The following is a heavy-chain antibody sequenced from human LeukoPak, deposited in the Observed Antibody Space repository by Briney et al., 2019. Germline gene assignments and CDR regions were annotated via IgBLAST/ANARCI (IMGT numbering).Heavy chain of an antibody. CDR1: GFTVSNDY. CDR3: ARVDSSWYGNYFDY. J-gene: IGHJ4*02. Sequence: GGSLRLSCAASGFTVSNDYMAWVRQDPGKGLEWVSLIYTDSVKGRFTMSRDNFKNTLYLQMNSLRAEDTAVYYCARVDSSWYGNYFDYWGQGTLVTVSS. CDR2: IYT. D-gene: IGHD6-13*01. V-gene: IGHV3-53*05.